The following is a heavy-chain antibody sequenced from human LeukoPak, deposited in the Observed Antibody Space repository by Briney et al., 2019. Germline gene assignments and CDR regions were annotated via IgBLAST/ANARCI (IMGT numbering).Heavy chain of an antibody. CDR3: AKNGGAVSYYFDY. Sequence: GGSLRLSCAASGFTFSSYWMHWVRQAPGKGLEWVAVISYDGSNKYYADSVKGRFTISRDNSKNTLYLQMNSLRAEDTAVYYCAKNGGAVSYYFDYWGQGTLVTVSS. CDR1: GFTFSSYW. V-gene: IGHV3-30*18. D-gene: IGHD3-16*01. J-gene: IGHJ4*02. CDR2: ISYDGSNK.